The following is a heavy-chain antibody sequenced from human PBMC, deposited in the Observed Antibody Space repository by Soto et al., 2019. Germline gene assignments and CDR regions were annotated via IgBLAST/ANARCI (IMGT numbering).Heavy chain of an antibody. Sequence: QVQLQQWGAGLLKPSETLSLTCAVYGGSFSGYYWSRIRQPPGKGLEWIGEINHSGSTNYNPSLKSRVTISVDTSKNQFSLKLSSVTAADTAVYYCAIYLEGAAAGYNWFDPWGQGTLVTVSS. CDR2: INHSGST. D-gene: IGHD6-13*01. CDR3: AIYLEGAAAGYNWFDP. CDR1: GGSFSGYY. V-gene: IGHV4-34*01. J-gene: IGHJ5*02.